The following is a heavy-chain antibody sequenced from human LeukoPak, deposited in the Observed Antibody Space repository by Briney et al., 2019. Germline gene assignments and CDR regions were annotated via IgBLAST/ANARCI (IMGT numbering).Heavy chain of an antibody. Sequence: GGSLRLSCAASGFTFSSYSMNWVRQAPGKGLEWVSSISSSSSYIHYADSVKGRFTISRDNAKNSLYLQMNSLRAEDTAVYYCARDTIHYDFWSGYPTEDWFDPWGQGTLVTVSS. D-gene: IGHD3-3*01. V-gene: IGHV3-21*01. CDR1: GFTFSSYS. CDR3: ARDTIHYDFWSGYPTEDWFDP. CDR2: ISSSSSYI. J-gene: IGHJ5*02.